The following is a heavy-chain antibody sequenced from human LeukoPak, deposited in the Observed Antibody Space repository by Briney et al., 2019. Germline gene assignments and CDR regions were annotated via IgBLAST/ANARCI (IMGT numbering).Heavy chain of an antibody. Sequence: SVKLCCKASGATFTSYAISWVRQAPGQGLEWMGGIIPIFGTANYAQKFQGRVTITADEPTRTAYMELSSLRSEDTSVYYCCIAAEDDFDYWGQGTLVTVSS. CDR3: CIAAEDDFDY. CDR2: IIPIFGTA. CDR1: GATFTSYA. J-gene: IGHJ4*02. V-gene: IGHV1-69*13. D-gene: IGHD6-13*01.